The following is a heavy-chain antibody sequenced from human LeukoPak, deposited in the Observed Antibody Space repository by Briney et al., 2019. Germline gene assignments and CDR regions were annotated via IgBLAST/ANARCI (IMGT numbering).Heavy chain of an antibody. V-gene: IGHV4-59*06. CDR3: ARASQTGTIDY. CDR2: IYYSGST. Sequence: SETLSLTCTVSGGSISSYYWSWIRQHPGKGLEWIGYIYYSGSTYYNPSLKSRVTISVDTSKNQFSLKLSTVTAADTAVYYCARASQTGTIDYWGQGTLVTVSS. CDR1: GGSISSYY. D-gene: IGHD1-7*01. J-gene: IGHJ4*02.